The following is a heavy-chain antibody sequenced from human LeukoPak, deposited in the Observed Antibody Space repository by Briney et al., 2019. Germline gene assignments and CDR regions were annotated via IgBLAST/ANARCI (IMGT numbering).Heavy chain of an antibody. Sequence: GGSLRLSCAASGFIFSSSWMSWVRQAPGKGLEWVANIKQDGSQKHYVDSVKGRFTISRDNSKNLLYLQMNSLGAEDTAVYYCARDPDWNYVRAFDFWGQGTMVIVSS. D-gene: IGHD1-7*01. CDR2: IKQDGSQK. CDR1: GFIFSSSW. V-gene: IGHV3-7*01. J-gene: IGHJ3*01. CDR3: ARDPDWNYVRAFDF.